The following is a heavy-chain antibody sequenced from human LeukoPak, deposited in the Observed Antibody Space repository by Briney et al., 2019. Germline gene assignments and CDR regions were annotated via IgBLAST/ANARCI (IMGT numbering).Heavy chain of an antibody. CDR2: IKSKTGGGTR. D-gene: IGHD4/OR15-4a*01. J-gene: IGHJ3*02. Sequence: SGGSLTLSCAVSGFTSSNAWMSWVRRAPGKGLEWVGRIKSKTGGGTRDYAAPVKGRFTISRDDSKNTLYLQMNRLKTEDTAVYYCTTFDYAAFLIWGQGTMVTVSS. CDR3: TTFDYAAFLI. CDR1: GFTSSNAW. V-gene: IGHV3-15*01.